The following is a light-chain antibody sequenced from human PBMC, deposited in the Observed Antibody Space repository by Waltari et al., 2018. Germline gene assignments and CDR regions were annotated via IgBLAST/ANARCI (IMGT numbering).Light chain of an antibody. CDR1: SPNIGSNF. J-gene: IGLJ2*01. CDR3: AAWDDSLSGPV. V-gene: IGLV1-47*01. CDR2: RNT. Sequence: QSVLTQLPSASGTPGQRVTISCSGSSPNIGSNFVYWYQQLPGTAPKLLIYRNTQRPSGVPDRFSGSKSGTSASLAISGLRSEDEADYYCAAWDDSLSGPVFGGGTKLTVL.